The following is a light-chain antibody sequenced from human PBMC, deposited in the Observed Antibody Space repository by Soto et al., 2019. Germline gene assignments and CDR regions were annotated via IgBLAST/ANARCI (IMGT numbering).Light chain of an antibody. Sequence: HLTQSPSSVAASVGERVTITCRASQDLTSWLAWYQQKPGKAPKLLISGVSTLQGGAPSRFSGSASGTDFTLTINGLQPDDFATYFCQQAKTFPWTFGQGTRVEI. J-gene: IGKJ1*01. V-gene: IGKV1-12*01. CDR3: QQAKTFPWT. CDR1: QDLTSW. CDR2: GVS.